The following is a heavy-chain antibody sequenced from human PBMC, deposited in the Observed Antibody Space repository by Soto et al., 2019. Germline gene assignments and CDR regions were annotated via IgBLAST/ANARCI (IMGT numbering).Heavy chain of an antibody. V-gene: IGHV3-23*01. CDR3: AKEPDIVVVPAACWFDP. J-gene: IGHJ5*02. CDR2: ISGSGGST. Sequence: PGGSLRLSCAASGFTFSSYAMSWVRQAPGKGLEWVSAISGSGGSTYYADSVKGRFTISRDNSKNTLYLQMNSLRAEDTAVYYCAKEPDIVVVPAACWFDPWGQGTLVTVSS. D-gene: IGHD2-2*01. CDR1: GFTFSSYA.